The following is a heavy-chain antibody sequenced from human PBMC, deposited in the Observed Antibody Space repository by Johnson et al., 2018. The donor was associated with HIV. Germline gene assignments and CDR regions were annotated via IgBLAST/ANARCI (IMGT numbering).Heavy chain of an antibody. CDR3: AKTLSPYYYDSSGYYQPFDAFDI. J-gene: IGHJ3*02. CDR2: ISYDGSNK. D-gene: IGHD3-22*01. V-gene: IGHV3-30*18. Sequence: QVQLVESGGGVVQPGRSLRLSCAASGFTFSSYGMHWVRQAPGKGLEWVAVISYDGSNKYYADSVKGRFTISRDNSKNQLYLQMNSLRAEDSAVYYCAKTLSPYYYDSSGYYQPFDAFDIWGQGTMVTVSS. CDR1: GFTFSSYG.